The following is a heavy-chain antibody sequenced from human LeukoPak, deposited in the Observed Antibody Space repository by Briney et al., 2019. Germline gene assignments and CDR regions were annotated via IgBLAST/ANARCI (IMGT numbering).Heavy chain of an antibody. Sequence: ASVKVSCKASGGTFSSYAISWVRQAPGQGLEWMGGIIPIFGTANYAQKFQGRVTITTDESTSTAYMELSSLRSEDTAVYYCARGGVSGGYSVYWGQGTLVTVSS. CDR2: IIPIFGTA. J-gene: IGHJ4*02. CDR1: GGTFSSYA. V-gene: IGHV1-69*05. CDR3: ARGGVSGGYSVY. D-gene: IGHD1-26*01.